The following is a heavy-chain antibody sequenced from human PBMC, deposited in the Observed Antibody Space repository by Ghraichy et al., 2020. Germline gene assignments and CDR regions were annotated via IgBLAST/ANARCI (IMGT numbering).Heavy chain of an antibody. CDR3: ATGYYYFDY. D-gene: IGHD5-18*01. Sequence: GSLRLSCEASGFTFSSSAMSWVRQAPGKGLEWVSSIVGSGGSTYYADSVKGRFTISRDNSKNTLYLQMNSLRAEDTAIYYCATGYYYFDYWGQGTLVTVSS. V-gene: IGHV3-23*01. CDR1: GFTFSSSA. J-gene: IGHJ4*02. CDR2: IVGSGGST.